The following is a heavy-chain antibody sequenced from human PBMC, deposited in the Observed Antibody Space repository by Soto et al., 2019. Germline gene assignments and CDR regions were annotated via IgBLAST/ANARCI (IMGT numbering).Heavy chain of an antibody. J-gene: IGHJ4*02. CDR3: ARDGIPYSSSCSDY. CDR2: ISDYNRNT. CDR1: GYTFTSYG. D-gene: IGHD6-13*01. V-gene: IGHV1-18*01. Sequence: QVPLVQSGAEVTKPGASVKVSCKASGYTFTSYGISLVRQAPGQWFEWMGWISDYNRNTYYAQKLQGRVTMTTDTSTSTAYMELRSLRSDDTAVYYCARDGIPYSSSCSDYCCQGTLVTVSS.